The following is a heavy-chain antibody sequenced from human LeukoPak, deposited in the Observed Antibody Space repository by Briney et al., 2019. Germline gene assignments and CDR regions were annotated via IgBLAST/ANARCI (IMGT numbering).Heavy chain of an antibody. V-gene: IGHV1-18*01. CDR3: ARDSIAAAGTFSDY. D-gene: IGHD6-13*01. J-gene: IGHJ4*02. Sequence: ASVKVSCKASGYTFTSYGISWVRQAPGQGLEWVGWISAYNGNTNYAQKLQGRVTMTTDTSTSTAYMELRSLRSDDTAVYYCARDSIAAAGTFSDYWGQGTLVTVSS. CDR2: ISAYNGNT. CDR1: GYTFTSYG.